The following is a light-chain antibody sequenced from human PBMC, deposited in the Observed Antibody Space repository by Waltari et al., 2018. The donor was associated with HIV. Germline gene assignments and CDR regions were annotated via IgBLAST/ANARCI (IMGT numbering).Light chain of an antibody. Sequence: QSALTQSRPVSGSPGQSITISRTGTTNDVGSYNNAPWYQQHPGRAPKLLIFDLIKRPSGVPDRFSGSKSGNTASLTISGLQAEDEADYYCCSSAGKYTFVFGTGTKVTVL. J-gene: IGLJ1*01. CDR1: TNDVGSYNN. CDR2: DLI. V-gene: IGLV2-11*01. CDR3: CSSAGKYTFV.